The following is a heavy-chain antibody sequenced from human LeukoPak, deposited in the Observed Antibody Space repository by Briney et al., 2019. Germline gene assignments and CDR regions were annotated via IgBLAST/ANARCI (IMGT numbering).Heavy chain of an antibody. Sequence: GGSLRLACAASGFIFSRYVMSWVRQSPGKGLEWVAGISRIDGNTYYADAVMGRFTVSRDNPTNTLYLQMNSLLAEDTAIHDCAKGHLELRVYYYMDVWRKGTTVSVSS. CDR1: GFIFSRYV. CDR3: AKGHLELRVYYYMDV. V-gene: IGHV3-23*01. CDR2: ISRIDGNT. D-gene: IGHD1-7*01. J-gene: IGHJ6*03.